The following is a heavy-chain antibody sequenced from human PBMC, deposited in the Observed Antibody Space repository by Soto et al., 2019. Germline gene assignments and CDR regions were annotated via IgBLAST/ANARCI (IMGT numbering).Heavy chain of an antibody. V-gene: IGHV1-69*13. Sequence: ASVKVSCKASGGTFSSYAISWVRQAPGQGLEWMGGIIPIFGTANYAQKFQGRVTITADESTSTAYMELSSLRSEDTAVYYCARSPTVHSGSYYFDYWGQGTLVTVSS. CDR3: ARSPTVHSGSYYFDY. CDR2: IIPIFGTA. D-gene: IGHD1-26*01. J-gene: IGHJ4*02. CDR1: GGTFSSYA.